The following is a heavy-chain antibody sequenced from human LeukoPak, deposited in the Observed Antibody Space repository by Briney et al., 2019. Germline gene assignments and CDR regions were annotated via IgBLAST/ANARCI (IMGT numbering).Heavy chain of an antibody. CDR1: GGSISSYY. V-gene: IGHV4-59*01. CDR2: IYYSGST. Sequence: SETLSLTCTVSGGSISSYYWSWIRQPPGKGLEWIGYIYYSGSTNYNPSLKSRVTISVDTSKNQFSLKLSSVTAADTAVYYCARENQLLLDYWGQGTLVTVSS. J-gene: IGHJ4*02. CDR3: ARENQLLLDY. D-gene: IGHD2-2*01.